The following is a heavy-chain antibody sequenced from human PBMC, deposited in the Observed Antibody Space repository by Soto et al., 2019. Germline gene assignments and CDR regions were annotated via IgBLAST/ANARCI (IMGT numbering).Heavy chain of an antibody. V-gene: IGHV3-21*01. D-gene: IGHD2-2*01. CDR2: ISSSSSYI. J-gene: IGHJ4*02. CDR3: AREVGYCSSTSCYYFAY. CDR1: GFTFSSYS. Sequence: GGSLRLSCAASGFTFSSYSMNWVRQAPGKGLEWVSSISSSSSYIYYADSVKGRFTISRDNAKNSLYLQMNSLRAEDTAVYYCAREVGYCSSTSCYYFAYWGQGTLVTVSS.